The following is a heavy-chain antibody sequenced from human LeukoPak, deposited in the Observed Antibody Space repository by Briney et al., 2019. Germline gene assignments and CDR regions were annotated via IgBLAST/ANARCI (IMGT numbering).Heavy chain of an antibody. Sequence: GGSLRPSCAASGFTFSTYGIHWVRQAPGKGLEWVAFIRYDGTNKWYANSVKGRFTTSRDNSKNMLYLQMNSLRAEDTAVYHCAKDRDYGDYPSAYYYYMDVWGKGTTVTVSS. CDR3: AKDRDYGDYPSAYYYYMDV. V-gene: IGHV3-30*02. D-gene: IGHD4-17*01. J-gene: IGHJ6*03. CDR1: GFTFSTYG. CDR2: IRYDGTNK.